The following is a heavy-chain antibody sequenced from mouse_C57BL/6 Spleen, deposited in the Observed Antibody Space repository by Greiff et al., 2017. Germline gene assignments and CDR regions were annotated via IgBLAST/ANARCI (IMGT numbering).Heavy chain of an antibody. J-gene: IGHJ4*01. CDR3: ARGYYAMDY. CDR1: GYTFTDYY. Sequence: EVQLQQSGPELVKPGASVKISCKASGYTFTDYYMNWVKQSHGKSLEWIGDINPNNGGTIYNQKFKGKATLTVDKSSSTAYMELRSLTSEDSAVYYCARGYYAMDYWGQGTSVTVSS. V-gene: IGHV1-26*01. CDR2: INPNNGGT.